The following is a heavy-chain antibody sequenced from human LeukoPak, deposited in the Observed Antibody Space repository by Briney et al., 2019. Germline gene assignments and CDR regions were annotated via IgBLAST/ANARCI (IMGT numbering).Heavy chain of an antibody. CDR2: IYTSGST. D-gene: IGHD6-6*01. Sequence: SETLSLTCTVSGGSISSGSYYWSWIRQPAGKGLEWIGRIYTSGSTNYNPSLKSRVTISVDTSKNQFSLKLSSVTAADTAVYYCARSHSSSFYYGMDVWGQGTTVTVSS. V-gene: IGHV4-61*02. CDR1: GGSISSGSYY. J-gene: IGHJ6*02. CDR3: ARSHSSSFYYGMDV.